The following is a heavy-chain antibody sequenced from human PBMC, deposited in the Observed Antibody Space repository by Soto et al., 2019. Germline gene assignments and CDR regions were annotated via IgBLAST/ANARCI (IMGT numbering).Heavy chain of an antibody. D-gene: IGHD4-17*01. Sequence: QVQLVQSGAEVKKPGSSVKVSCKASGGTFSSYAISRVRQAPGQGLEWMGGIIPIFGTANYAQKFQGRVTITADESTSTAYMELSSLRSEDTAVYYCARDHNPAYGDYVPIDPWGQGTLVTVSS. V-gene: IGHV1-69*01. CDR1: GGTFSSYA. CDR3: ARDHNPAYGDYVPIDP. J-gene: IGHJ5*02. CDR2: IIPIFGTA.